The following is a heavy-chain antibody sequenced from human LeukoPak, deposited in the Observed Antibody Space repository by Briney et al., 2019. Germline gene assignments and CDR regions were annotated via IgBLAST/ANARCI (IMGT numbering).Heavy chain of an antibody. Sequence: QPGGSLRLSCAASGFTFNNYWMTWVRQVPGKGLEWVANIKQDGSEKYYVDSVKGRFTISRDNAKNSLYLQMNSLRAEDTAVYYCARGGSYLSAFDIWGQGTMVTVSS. CDR2: IKQDGSEK. CDR1: GFTFNNYW. D-gene: IGHD1-26*01. CDR3: ARGGSYLSAFDI. J-gene: IGHJ3*02. V-gene: IGHV3-7*03.